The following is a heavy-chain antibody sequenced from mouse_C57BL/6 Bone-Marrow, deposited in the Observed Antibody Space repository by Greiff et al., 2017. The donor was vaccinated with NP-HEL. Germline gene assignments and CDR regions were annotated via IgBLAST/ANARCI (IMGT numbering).Heavy chain of an antibody. Sequence: EVQLQQSGPELVKPGASVKISCKASGYTFTDYYMNWVKQSHGKSLEWIGDINPNNGGTSYNQKFKGKATLTVDKSSSTAYMELRSLTSEDSAVYYCARERTAQATWVYYYAMDYWGQGTSVTVSS. CDR1: GYTFTDYY. V-gene: IGHV1-26*01. D-gene: IGHD3-2*02. J-gene: IGHJ4*01. CDR2: INPNNGGT. CDR3: ARERTAQATWVYYYAMDY.